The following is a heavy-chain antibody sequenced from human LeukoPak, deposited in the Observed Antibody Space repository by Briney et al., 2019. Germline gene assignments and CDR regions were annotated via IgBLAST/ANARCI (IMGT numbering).Heavy chain of an antibody. CDR3: ARGRPHGNDY. J-gene: IGHJ4*02. CDR2: ISGGGGST. V-gene: IGHV3-23*01. Sequence: GGSLRLSCAASGFTFSSYAMTWVRQAPGKGLEWVSVISGGGGSTYYADSVKGRFSISRDNAKNTLYLQMNSLRVEDTAVYYCARGRPHGNDYWGQGTLVTVSS. D-gene: IGHD4-23*01. CDR1: GFTFSSYA.